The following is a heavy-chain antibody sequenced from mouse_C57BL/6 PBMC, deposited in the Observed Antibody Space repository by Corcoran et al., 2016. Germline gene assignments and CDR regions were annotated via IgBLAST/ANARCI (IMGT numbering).Heavy chain of an antibody. CDR1: GYTFTTYG. Sequence: QIQLVQSGPELKKPGETVKISCKASGYTFTTYGMSWVKQAPGKGLKWMGWINTYSGVPTYADDFKGRFAFSLETSASTAYLQINNLKNEDPATYFCARVGTAQATVDYWGQGTTLTVSS. CDR3: ARVGTAQATVDY. J-gene: IGHJ2*01. D-gene: IGHD3-2*02. V-gene: IGHV9-3*01. CDR2: INTYSGVP.